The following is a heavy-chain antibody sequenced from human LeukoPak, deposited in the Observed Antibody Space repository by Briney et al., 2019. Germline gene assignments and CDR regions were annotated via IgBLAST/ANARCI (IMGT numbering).Heavy chain of an antibody. Sequence: PSETLSLICTVSGGSISSYYWSWIRQPAGKGLEWIGRIYASGSTYYNPSLKSRATMSVDTSKNQFSLRLTTVTAADTAVYYCARDSNLEYSSSRGLGRWGQGTLVTVSS. CDR2: IYASGST. D-gene: IGHD6-6*01. CDR1: GGSISSYY. CDR3: ARDSNLEYSSSRGLGR. J-gene: IGHJ4*02. V-gene: IGHV4-4*07.